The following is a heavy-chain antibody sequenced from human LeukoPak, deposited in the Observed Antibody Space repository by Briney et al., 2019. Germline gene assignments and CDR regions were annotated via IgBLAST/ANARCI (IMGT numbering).Heavy chain of an antibody. V-gene: IGHV3-49*03. D-gene: IGHD1-1*01. J-gene: IGHJ4*02. CDR3: TRDRGAYNLYDY. CDR2: IRSKAYGETA. CDR1: GFTFGDYA. Sequence: GGSLRLSCTASGFTFGDYAMSWIRQAPGKGLEWVGFIRSKAYGETADYAASVKGRFTISRDDSKAIAYLRMNSLKTEDTAVYHCTRDRGAYNLYDYWGQGTLVTVSS.